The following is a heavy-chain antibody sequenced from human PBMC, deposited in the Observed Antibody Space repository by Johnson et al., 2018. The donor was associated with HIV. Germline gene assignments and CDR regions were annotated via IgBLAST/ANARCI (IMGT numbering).Heavy chain of an antibody. CDR2: ISYDGTNK. CDR1: GFTFSSYA. Sequence: QVQLVESGGGVVQPGRSLRLSCAASGFTFSSYAMHWVRQAPGKGLEWVAIISYDGTNKYYADSVKGRFTISRDNSENTLYLQMNNLTTEDTAVYSCARDFGLGELSYETVDAFDFWGPGTLVTVSS. CDR3: ARDFGLGELSYETVDAFDF. V-gene: IGHV3-30*04. D-gene: IGHD3-16*02. J-gene: IGHJ3*01.